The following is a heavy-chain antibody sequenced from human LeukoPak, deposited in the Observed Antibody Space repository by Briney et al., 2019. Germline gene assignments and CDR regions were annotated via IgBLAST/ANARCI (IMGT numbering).Heavy chain of an antibody. D-gene: IGHD2-15*01. Sequence: SETLSLTCTVPGGSISSYYWSWIRQPPGKGLEWIGYIYYSGSTNYNPSLKSRVTISVDTSKNQFSLKLSSVTAADTAVYYCARSTWELLNYFDYWGQGTLVTVSS. CDR1: GGSISSYY. CDR2: IYYSGST. J-gene: IGHJ4*02. CDR3: ARSTWELLNYFDY. V-gene: IGHV4-59*01.